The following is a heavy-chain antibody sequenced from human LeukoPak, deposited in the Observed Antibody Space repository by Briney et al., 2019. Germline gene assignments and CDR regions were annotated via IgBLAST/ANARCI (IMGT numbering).Heavy chain of an antibody. Sequence: GGSLSFSCAASGFTFSSYAMSLVRQAPGKGLEWVSAISGSGGSTYYADSVKGRFTISRDNSKNTLYLQMNSLRAEDTAVYYCAARGPLWYCEHWGQGTLVTVSS. D-gene: IGHD2-21*01. CDR2: ISGSGGST. V-gene: IGHV3-23*01. CDR1: GFTFSSYA. CDR3: AARGPLWYCEH. J-gene: IGHJ4*02.